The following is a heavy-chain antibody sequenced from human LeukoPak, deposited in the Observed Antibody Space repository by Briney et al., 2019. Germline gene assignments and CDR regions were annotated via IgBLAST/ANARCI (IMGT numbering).Heavy chain of an antibody. Sequence: GGSLRLSCAASGFTFSSYSMNWVRQAPGKGLEWVSYISSSSSTIYYADSVKGRFAISRDNAKNSLYLQMNSLRAEDTAVYYCARDGGAAAGYLGYWGQGTLVTVSS. CDR3: ARDGGAAAGYLGY. CDR2: ISSSSSTI. J-gene: IGHJ4*02. V-gene: IGHV3-48*01. CDR1: GFTFSSYS. D-gene: IGHD6-13*01.